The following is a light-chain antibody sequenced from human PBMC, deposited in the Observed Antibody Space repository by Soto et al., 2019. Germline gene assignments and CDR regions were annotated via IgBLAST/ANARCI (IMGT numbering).Light chain of an antibody. Sequence: EIVLTQSPATLSLSPGERATLSCRASQSVSSYLAWYQQQPGQAPRLLMYDASNRATGIPARFSGSGSGTDFPLTISSLAPEDFAVYYCQQRSNWPTFGGGTKVEIK. CDR3: QQRSNWPT. J-gene: IGKJ4*01. CDR1: QSVSSY. CDR2: DAS. V-gene: IGKV3-11*01.